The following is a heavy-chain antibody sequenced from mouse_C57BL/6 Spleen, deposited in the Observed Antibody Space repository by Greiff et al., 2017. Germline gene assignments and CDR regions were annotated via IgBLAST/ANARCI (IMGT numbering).Heavy chain of an antibody. CDR2: IYPGDGDT. Sequence: VQLVESGAELVKPGASVKISCKASGYAFSSYWMNWVKQRPGKGLEWIGQIYPGDGDTNYNGKFKGKATLTADKSSSTAYMQLSSLTSEDSAVYFCARYYSNYDYAMDYWGQGTSVTVSS. V-gene: IGHV1-80*01. CDR3: ARYYSNYDYAMDY. J-gene: IGHJ4*01. D-gene: IGHD2-5*01. CDR1: GYAFSSYW.